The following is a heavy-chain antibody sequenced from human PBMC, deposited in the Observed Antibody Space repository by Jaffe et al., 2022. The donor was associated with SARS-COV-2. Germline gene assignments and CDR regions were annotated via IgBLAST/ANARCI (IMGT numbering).Heavy chain of an antibody. D-gene: IGHD1-1*01. V-gene: IGHV4-59*01. CDR2: IYYSGST. CDR1: SGSISSYY. Sequence: QVQLQESGPGLVKPSETLSLTCTVSSGSISSYYWTWIRQPPGKGLEWIGYIYYSGSTNCSPSLKSRVTISVDTSKNQFSLKLSSVTAADTAVYYCARGGAGTTRNGMDVWGQGTTVTVSS. J-gene: IGHJ6*02. CDR3: ARGGAGTTRNGMDV.